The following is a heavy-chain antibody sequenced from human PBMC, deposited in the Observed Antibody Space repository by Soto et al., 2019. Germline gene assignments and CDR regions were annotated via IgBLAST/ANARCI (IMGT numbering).Heavy chain of an antibody. Sequence: QVQLVQSGAEVKKPGASVRVSCKASGYTFTNYYMHWVRQAPGRGLEWVGIINCGGGGTNYAQKFQGRVIMTRDTSTNTVYMDLSSLRSEDTAVYYCVREFSGGYFDYWGQGILVTVST. CDR2: INCGGGGT. D-gene: IGHD3-10*01. CDR1: GYTFTNYY. CDR3: VREFSGGYFDY. J-gene: IGHJ4*02. V-gene: IGHV1-46*01.